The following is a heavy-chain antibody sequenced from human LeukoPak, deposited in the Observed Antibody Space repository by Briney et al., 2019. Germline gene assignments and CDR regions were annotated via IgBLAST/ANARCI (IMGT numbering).Heavy chain of an antibody. J-gene: IGHJ4*02. V-gene: IGHV1-2*02. CDR2: INPNSGGT. CDR1: GYTFTGYY. Sequence: ASVKVSCKASGYTFTGYYMHWVRQAPGQGLEWMGWINPNSGGTNYAQKFQGRVTITTDESTSTAYMELSSLRSEDTAVYYCAKTSIRDGYNFGGIDYFDYWGQGTLVTVSS. D-gene: IGHD5-24*01. CDR3: AKTSIRDGYNFGGIDYFDY.